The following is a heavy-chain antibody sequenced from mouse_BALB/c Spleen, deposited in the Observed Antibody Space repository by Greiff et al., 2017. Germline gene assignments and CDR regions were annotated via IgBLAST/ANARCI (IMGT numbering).Heavy chain of an antibody. CDR2: INPSTGYT. D-gene: IGHD1-2*01. CDR1: GYTFTSYW. Sequence: VQLQESGAELAKPGASVKMSCKASGYTFTSYWMHWVKQRPGQGLEWIGYINPSTGYTEYNQKFKDKATLTADKSSSTAYMQLSSLTSEDSSVYYCARGHYYAWLAYWGQGTLVTVSA. CDR3: ARGHYYAWLAY. V-gene: IGHV1-7*01. J-gene: IGHJ3*01.